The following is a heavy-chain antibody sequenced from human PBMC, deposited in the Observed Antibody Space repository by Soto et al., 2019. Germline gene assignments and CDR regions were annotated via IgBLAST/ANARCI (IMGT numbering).Heavy chain of an antibody. J-gene: IGHJ2*01. D-gene: IGHD2-15*01. Sequence: EVQLVESGGVLIQPGGSLRLSCAASGFTVSTNYMNWVRQAPGKGLEWVSVIYSDSSTYYADSVKGRFTISRDNSKNTRYLQMNSLRAEDTAVYYCARVVGYCSGGSCYDWYFDLWGRGTLVTVSS. CDR1: GFTVSTNY. CDR3: ARVVGYCSGGSCYDWYFDL. V-gene: IGHV3-53*01. CDR2: IYSDSST.